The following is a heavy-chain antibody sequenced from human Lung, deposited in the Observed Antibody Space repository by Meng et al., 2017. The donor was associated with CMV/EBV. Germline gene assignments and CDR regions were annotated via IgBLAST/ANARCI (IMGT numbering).Heavy chain of an antibody. J-gene: IGHJ4*02. D-gene: IGHD5/OR15-5a*01. CDR1: VFTFNRYV. CDR3: ARAASTWAYYFDY. Sequence: ASVFTFNRYVMTWVRQAPGKGLEWDSEISDRGGSTYYAGSVKGRFTVSRDNSKSTLYLQMSSLSAEDTAVYYCARAASTWAYYFDYWGQGTLVTVSS. CDR2: ISDRGGST. V-gene: IGHV3-23*01.